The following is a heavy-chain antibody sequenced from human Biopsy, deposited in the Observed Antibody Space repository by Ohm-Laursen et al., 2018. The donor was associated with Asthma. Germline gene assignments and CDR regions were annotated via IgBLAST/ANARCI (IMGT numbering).Heavy chain of an antibody. V-gene: IGHV3-53*01. J-gene: IGHJ4*02. CDR2: IYSGGTS. CDR1: GFAVSRDY. D-gene: IGHD3-22*01. CDR3: ARGDSSNWSHYYFDY. Sequence: SLRLSCAASGFAVSRDYMFWVRQAPGKGLEWVSVIYSGGTSHTADSVRGRFTISRDYSKNTLYLQMHSLRAEDTAVYYCARGDSSNWSHYYFDYWARESWSPSPQ.